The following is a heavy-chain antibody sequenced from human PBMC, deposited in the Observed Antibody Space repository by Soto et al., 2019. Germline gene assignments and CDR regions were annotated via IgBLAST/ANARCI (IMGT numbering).Heavy chain of an antibody. V-gene: IGHV1-69*02. J-gene: IGHJ4*02. CDR3: ERGQQHTNYYFDY. D-gene: IGHD6-13*01. Sequence: QVQLVQSGAEVKKPGSSVKVSCKASGGTFSSYTISWVRQAPGQGLEWMGRIIPILGIANYAQKFQGRVTITADKSTSTAYMELSSLRSEDTAVYYCERGQQHTNYYFDYWGQGTLVTVSS. CDR2: IIPILGIA. CDR1: GGTFSSYT.